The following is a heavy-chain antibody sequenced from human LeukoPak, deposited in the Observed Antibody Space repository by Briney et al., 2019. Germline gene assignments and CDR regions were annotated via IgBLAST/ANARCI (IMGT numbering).Heavy chain of an antibody. D-gene: IGHD3-22*01. J-gene: IGHJ4*02. CDR3: ATQREYFYDSSGPYYFDC. Sequence: ASVKVSCKASGYTFTGYYMHWVRQAPGQGLEWMGWINPNSGGTNYAQKFQGRVTMTRDTSISTAYMELSRLRSDDTSVYYCATQREYFYDSSGPYYFDCGSQRTLVTVSS. CDR2: INPNSGGT. CDR1: GYTFTGYY. V-gene: IGHV1-2*02.